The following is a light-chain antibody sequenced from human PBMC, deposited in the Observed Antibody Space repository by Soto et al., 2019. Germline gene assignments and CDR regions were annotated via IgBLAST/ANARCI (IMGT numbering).Light chain of an antibody. J-gene: IGKJ2*01. Sequence: EIVMTQSPATLSVSPGERATLSCRASQIVSSNLAWYQQKPGQAPRLLIYGASTRATGIPARFSGSGSGTEITLTISSLQSEDFAVYYCQQYNNWPPMYTFGQGTKLEIK. CDR2: GAS. CDR1: QIVSSN. CDR3: QQYNNWPPMYT. V-gene: IGKV3-15*01.